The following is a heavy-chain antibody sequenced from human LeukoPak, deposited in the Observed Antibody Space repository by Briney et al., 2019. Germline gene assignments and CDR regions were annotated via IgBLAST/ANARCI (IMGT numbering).Heavy chain of an antibody. CDR2: INHSGST. CDR1: GGSFSGYY. CDR3: ATPTGDSSGYYFDY. D-gene: IGHD3-22*01. J-gene: IGHJ4*02. V-gene: IGHV4-34*01. Sequence: SETLSPTCAVYGGSFSGYYWSWIRQPPGKGLEWIGEINHSGSTNHNPSLKSRVTISVDTSKNQFSLKLSSVTAADTAVYYCATPTGDSSGYYFDYWGQGTLVTVSS.